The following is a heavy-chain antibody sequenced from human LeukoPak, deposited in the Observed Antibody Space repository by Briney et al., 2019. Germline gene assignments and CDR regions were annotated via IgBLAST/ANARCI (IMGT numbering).Heavy chain of an antibody. CDR2: ISVDGERT. J-gene: IGHJ4*02. V-gene: IGHV3-23*01. CDR3: AQGYLSGWYPY. Sequence: PGGSLRLSCAVYGFSVSSFGMSWARQAPGGGLEWLSAISVDGERTYYADSVKGRFFISRDTSKNTLDLQLSSLRGDDTAVYYCAQGYLSGWYPYWGQGSLVTVSS. CDR1: GFSVSSFG. D-gene: IGHD6-19*01.